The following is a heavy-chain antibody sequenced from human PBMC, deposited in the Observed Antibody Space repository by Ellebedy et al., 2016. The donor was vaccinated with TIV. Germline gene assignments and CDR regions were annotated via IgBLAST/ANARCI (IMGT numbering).Heavy chain of an antibody. J-gene: IGHJ3*01. CDR2: ISGSTTTI. V-gene: IGHV3-48*03. Sequence: PGGSLRLSCAASGLIFDHYEMNWVRQAPGKGLEWVACISGSTTTIYYADYVKGRFTVSRDNAKNSLYLQMNSLRAEDTAVYYCARSFGVIVVGDGFDAWGQGTMVTVSS. CDR3: ARSFGVIVVGDGFDA. D-gene: IGHD3-22*01. CDR1: GLIFDHYE.